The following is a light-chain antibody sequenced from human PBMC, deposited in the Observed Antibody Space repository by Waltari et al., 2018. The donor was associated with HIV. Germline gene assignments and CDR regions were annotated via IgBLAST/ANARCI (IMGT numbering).Light chain of an antibody. CDR2: LAS. CDR3: LQNIRAPFA. J-gene: IGKJ2*01. Sequence: DVLATQFPLSLTVSPGDSASLSCRATESLRHSNGRNYLDWYFQRPGHTPRLLIYLASNRASGVPDRFVGGGSGTDFTLRITRVEAADVGIYFCLQNIRAPFAFGQGT. CDR1: ESLRHSNGRNY. V-gene: IGKV2-28*01.